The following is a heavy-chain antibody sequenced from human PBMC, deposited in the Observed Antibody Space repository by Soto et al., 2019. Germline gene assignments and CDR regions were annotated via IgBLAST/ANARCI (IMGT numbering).Heavy chain of an antibody. V-gene: IGHV1-69*06. CDR2: IIPVFGTP. CDR1: GYSFSSHA. CDR3: ARGGALSTSWYWGDGLDS. D-gene: IGHD6-13*01. Sequence: ASVKVSCKASGYSFSSHAITWVRQAPGQGLEWMGGIIPVFGTPSYAQKFQGRVTISADKSTNTSYLELRSLRSEDTAVYYCARGGALSTSWYWGDGLDSWGQGTQVTVSS. J-gene: IGHJ4*02.